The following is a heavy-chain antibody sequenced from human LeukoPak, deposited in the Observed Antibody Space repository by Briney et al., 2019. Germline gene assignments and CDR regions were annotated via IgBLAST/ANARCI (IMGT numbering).Heavy chain of an antibody. CDR1: GFTFSNAW. Sequence: GGSLRLSRAASGFTFSNAWMTWVRQALGKGPEWLGRIRGKADGETTDYAAPVKGRFTISRDDSKNILYLQMNSLTTEDTAVYYCILAAAGPAYWGQGALVTVSS. V-gene: IGHV3-15*01. CDR2: IRGKADGETT. D-gene: IGHD6-13*01. J-gene: IGHJ4*02. CDR3: ILAAAGPAY.